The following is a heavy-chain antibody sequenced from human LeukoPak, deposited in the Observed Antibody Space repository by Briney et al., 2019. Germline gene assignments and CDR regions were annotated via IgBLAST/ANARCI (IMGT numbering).Heavy chain of an antibody. CDR3: ARGSYGMDV. V-gene: IGHV4-4*07. CDR2: VHISGRT. J-gene: IGHJ6*02. Sequence: SETLSLTCTVSGGSISSYYWSWIRQPAGKGLEWIGRVHISGRTNYNPSLKSRVTMSVDTSQNQFSLELSSVTTADTAVYYCARGSYGMDVWGQGTTDTVSS. CDR1: GGSISSYY.